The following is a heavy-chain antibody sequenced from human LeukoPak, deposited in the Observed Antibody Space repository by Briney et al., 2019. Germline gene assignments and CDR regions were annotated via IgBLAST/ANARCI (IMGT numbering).Heavy chain of an antibody. CDR1: GGSIGTSNW. CDR2: IYRSGST. CDR3: ARRVTSNCFDP. D-gene: IGHD2-21*02. J-gene: IGHJ5*02. V-gene: IGHV4-4*02. Sequence: SGTLSLTCAVSGGSIGTSNWWSWVRQPPGKGLEWIGEIYRSGSTNYNPSLKSRVTISVDKSKNQFSLKLNSVTAADTAVYYCARRVTSNCFDPWGQGTLVTVSS.